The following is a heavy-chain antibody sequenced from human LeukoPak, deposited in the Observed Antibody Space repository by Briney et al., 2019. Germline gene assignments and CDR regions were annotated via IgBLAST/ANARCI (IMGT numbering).Heavy chain of an antibody. CDR1: GFTFSSYA. V-gene: IGHV3-23*01. CDR2: IGGSGGST. Sequence: PGGSLRLPCAASGFTFSSYAMSWVRQAPGKGLEWVSSIGGSGGSTYCADSVKGRFTISRDNSKNTLYLQMNSLRAEDTAVYYCAKVETAAAATLRGFDYWGQGTLVTVSS. CDR3: AKVETAAAATLRGFDY. D-gene: IGHD6-13*01. J-gene: IGHJ4*02.